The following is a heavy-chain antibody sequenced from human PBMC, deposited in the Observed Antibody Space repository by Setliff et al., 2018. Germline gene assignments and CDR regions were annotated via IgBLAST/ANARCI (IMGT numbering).Heavy chain of an antibody. CDR3: ARDAAAATGSFDI. CDR1: GFTFNNYW. V-gene: IGHV3-7*03. J-gene: IGHJ3*02. CDR2: IKKDGSER. Sequence: SLKISCAASGFTFNNYWMSWVRQAPGKGLEWVASIKKDGSERYYVDSVKGRFTISRDNAENSLYLQMNSLRVEDTAVYHCARDAAAATGSFDIWGQGTMVTVSS. D-gene: IGHD2-15*01.